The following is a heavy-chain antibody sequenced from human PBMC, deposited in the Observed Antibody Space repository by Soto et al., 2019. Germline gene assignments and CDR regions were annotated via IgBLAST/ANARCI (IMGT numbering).Heavy chain of an antibody. J-gene: IGHJ4*02. CDR3: AKDPYSGSSAVDY. CDR1: GFTFSSYG. V-gene: IGHV3-30*18. D-gene: IGHD1-26*01. Sequence: GGSLRLSCAASGFTFSSYGMHWVRQAPGKGLEWVAVISYDGSNKYYADSVKGRFTISRDNSKNTLYLQMNSLRAEDTAVYYCAKDPYSGSSAVDYWGQGTLVTVSS. CDR2: ISYDGSNK.